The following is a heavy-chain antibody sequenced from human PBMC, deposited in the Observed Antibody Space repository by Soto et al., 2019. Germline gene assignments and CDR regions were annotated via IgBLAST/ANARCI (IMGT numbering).Heavy chain of an antibody. V-gene: IGHV3-30*18. Sequence: VGSLRLSCAASGFTFSSYGMHWVRQAPGKGLEWVAVISYDGSNKYYADSVKGRFTISRDNSKNTLYLQMNSLRAEDTAVYYCAKDSPHCSSTSCFLGYYFDYWGQGTLVTVSS. CDR2: ISYDGSNK. CDR3: AKDSPHCSSTSCFLGYYFDY. CDR1: GFTFSSYG. D-gene: IGHD2-2*01. J-gene: IGHJ4*02.